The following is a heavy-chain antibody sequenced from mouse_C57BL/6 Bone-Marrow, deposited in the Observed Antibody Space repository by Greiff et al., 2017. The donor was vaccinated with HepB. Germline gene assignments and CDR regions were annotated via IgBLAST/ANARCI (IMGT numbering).Heavy chain of an antibody. Sequence: VQLQQPGAELVKPGASVKLSCKASGYTFTSYWMHWVKQRPGQGLEWIGMIHPNSGSTNYNEKFKSKATLTVDKSSSTAYMQLSSLTSEESAVYYCARGVTIYYDYDYAMDYWGQGTSVTVSS. CDR1: GYTFTSYW. J-gene: IGHJ4*01. CDR3: ARGVTIYYDYDYAMDY. V-gene: IGHV1-64*01. CDR2: IHPNSGST. D-gene: IGHD2-4*01.